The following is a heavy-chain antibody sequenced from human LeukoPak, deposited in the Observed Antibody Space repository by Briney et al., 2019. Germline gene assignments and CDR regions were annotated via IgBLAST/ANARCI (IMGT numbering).Heavy chain of an antibody. CDR3: ARDRGYYYDSSGYYFGRLNAFDI. CDR2: IYSGGST. Sequence: GGSLRLSCAASGFTVSSNYMSWVRQAPGKGLEWVSVIYSGGSTYYADSVKGRFTISRDNSKNTLYLQMNSLRAEDTAVYYCARDRGYYYDSSGYYFGRLNAFDIWGQGTMVTVSS. CDR1: GFTVSSNY. J-gene: IGHJ3*02. D-gene: IGHD3-22*01. V-gene: IGHV3-66*01.